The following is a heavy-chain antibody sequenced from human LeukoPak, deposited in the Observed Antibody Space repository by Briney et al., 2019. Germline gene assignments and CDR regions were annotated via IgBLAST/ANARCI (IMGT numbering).Heavy chain of an antibody. V-gene: IGHV4-39*01. CDR1: GGYISLIGYY. Sequence: PSETLSLTCTVSGGYISLIGYYWGWIRQPPGKGLEWIGTIYYSGSTYYTPSLKSRVTISVDTSKNQFSLKVNSVAAADTAVYFCARQQPTALTTIDYWGQGTLVTVSS. CDR2: IYYSGST. D-gene: IGHD4-11*01. CDR3: ARQQPTALTTIDY. J-gene: IGHJ4*02.